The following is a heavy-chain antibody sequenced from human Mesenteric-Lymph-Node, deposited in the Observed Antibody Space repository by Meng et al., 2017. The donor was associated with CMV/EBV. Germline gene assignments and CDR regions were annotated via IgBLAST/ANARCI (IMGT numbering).Heavy chain of an antibody. CDR3: AKATGIFGVVSSPEY. V-gene: IGHV3-30*02. CDR1: GFIFSDYG. Sequence: GGSLRLSCAVSGFIFSDYGMHWVRQAPGKGLEWVAFIWFDGTIKFYADSVKGRFTISRDNSKNTLFLQMNSLRAEDAAVYYCAKATGIFGVVSSPEYWGQGTLVTVSS. CDR2: IWFDGTIK. J-gene: IGHJ4*02. D-gene: IGHD3-3*02.